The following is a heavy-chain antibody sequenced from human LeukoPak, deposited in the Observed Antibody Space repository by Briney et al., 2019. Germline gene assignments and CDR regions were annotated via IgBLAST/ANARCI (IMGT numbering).Heavy chain of an antibody. CDR1: GGSISSYY. V-gene: IGHV4-59*01. D-gene: IGHD6-13*01. J-gene: IGHJ3*02. CDR3: ARVSGYSSSWYSLKDAFDI. Sequence: PSETLSLNCTVSGGSISSYYWSWLRQPPGKGLEWIGYIYYSGSTNYNPSLKSRVTISVDTSKNQFSLKLSSVTAADTAVYYCARVSGYSSSWYSLKDAFDIWGQGTMVTVSS. CDR2: IYYSGST.